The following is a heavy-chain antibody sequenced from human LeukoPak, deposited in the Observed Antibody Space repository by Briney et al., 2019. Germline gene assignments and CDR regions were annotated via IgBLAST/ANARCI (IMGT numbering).Heavy chain of an antibody. D-gene: IGHD2-15*01. CDR1: GFTFSSYW. Sequence: GGSLRLSCAASGFTFSSYWMSWVRQAPGKGLEWVANIKQDGSEKYYVDSVKGRFTISRDNAKNSLYLQMNSLRAEDTAVYYCARDSVVVPTYYYYMDVWGKGTTVTVSS. V-gene: IGHV3-7*01. J-gene: IGHJ6*03. CDR2: IKQDGSEK. CDR3: ARDSVVVPTYYYYMDV.